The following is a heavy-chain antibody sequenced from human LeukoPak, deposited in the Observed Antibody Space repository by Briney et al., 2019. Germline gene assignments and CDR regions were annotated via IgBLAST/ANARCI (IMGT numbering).Heavy chain of an antibody. CDR3: ARGGRYYDFWSGYPQKNWFDS. CDR2: INHSGST. CDR1: GGSFSGYY. Sequence: SETLSLTCAVYGGSFSGYYWSWIRQPPGKGLEWIGEINHSGSTNYNPSLKSRVTISVDTSKNQFSLKLSSVTAADTAVYYCARGGRYYDFWSGYPQKNWFDSWGQGTLVTVSS. D-gene: IGHD3-3*01. J-gene: IGHJ5*01. V-gene: IGHV4-34*01.